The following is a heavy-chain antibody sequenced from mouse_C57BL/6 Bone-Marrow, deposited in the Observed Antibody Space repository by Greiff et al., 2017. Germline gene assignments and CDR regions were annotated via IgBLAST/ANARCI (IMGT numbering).Heavy chain of an antibody. CDR3: ARYGYDLVYFDY. Sequence: EVQRVESGGDLVKPGGSLKLSCAASGFTFSSYGMSWVRQTPDKRLEWVATISSGGSYTYYPDSVKGRFTISRDNAKNTLYLQMSSLKSEDTAMYYCARYGYDLVYFDYWGQGTTLTVSS. CDR1: GFTFSSYG. J-gene: IGHJ2*01. CDR2: ISSGGSYT. V-gene: IGHV5-6*01. D-gene: IGHD2-2*01.